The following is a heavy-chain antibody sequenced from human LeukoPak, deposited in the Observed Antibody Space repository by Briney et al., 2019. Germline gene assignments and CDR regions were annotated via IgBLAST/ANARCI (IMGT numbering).Heavy chain of an antibody. CDR1: GFTFSSYS. V-gene: IGHV3-21*01. CDR2: ISSSSSYI. J-gene: IGHJ4*02. CDR3: ARDISAAAGCMNFDY. Sequence: PGGSLRLSCAASGFTFSSYSMNWVRQAPGKGLEWVSSISSSSSYIYYANSVKGRFTISRDNAKNSLYLQMNSLRAEDTAVYYCARDISAAAGCMNFDYWGQGTLVTVSS. D-gene: IGHD6-13*01.